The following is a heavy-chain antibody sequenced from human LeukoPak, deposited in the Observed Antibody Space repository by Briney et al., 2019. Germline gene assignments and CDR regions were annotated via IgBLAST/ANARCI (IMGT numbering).Heavy chain of an antibody. CDR1: GFTVSSNY. V-gene: IGHV3-66*01. D-gene: IGHD6-19*01. J-gene: IGHJ6*02. Sequence: GSLRLSCAASGFTVSSNYMSWVRQAPGKGLEWVSVTYSGGSTYYADSVKGRFTISRDNSKNTLYLQMNSLRAEDTAVYYCARDHGAVAPRSYYYYGMDVWGQGTTVTVSS. CDR3: ARDHGAVAPRSYYYYGMDV. CDR2: TYSGGST.